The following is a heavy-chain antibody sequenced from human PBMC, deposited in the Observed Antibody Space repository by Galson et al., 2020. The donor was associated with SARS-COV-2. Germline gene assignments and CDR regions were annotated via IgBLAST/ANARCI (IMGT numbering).Heavy chain of an antibody. Sequence: TGGSLRLSCAASGFTFSNAWMTWVRQAPGKGLEWVGLIQSKTDGGTTDYAAPVKGRFAISRDDSKDTLFLQMNSLKTEDTAVYYCTTGSSWDYWGQGTLVTVSS. CDR2: IQSKTDGGTT. V-gene: IGHV3-15*01. CDR3: TTGSSWDY. CDR1: GFTFSNAW. J-gene: IGHJ4*02.